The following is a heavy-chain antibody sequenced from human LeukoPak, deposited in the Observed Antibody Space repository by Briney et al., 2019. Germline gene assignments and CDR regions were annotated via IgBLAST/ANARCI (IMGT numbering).Heavy chain of an antibody. CDR2: IIPIFGTA. CDR1: GGTFSSYA. CDR3: AAGYSSGWLVGNY. Sequence: SVKVSCKASGGTFSSYAISWVRQAPGQGLEWMGGIIPIFGTANYAQKFQGRVTITADESTSTAYMELSSLRSEGTAVYYCAAGYSSGWLVGNYWGQGTLVTVSS. D-gene: IGHD6-19*01. V-gene: IGHV1-69*13. J-gene: IGHJ4*02.